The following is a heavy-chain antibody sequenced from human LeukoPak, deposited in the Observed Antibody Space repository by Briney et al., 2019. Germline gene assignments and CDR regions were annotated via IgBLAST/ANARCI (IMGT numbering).Heavy chain of an antibody. Sequence: SETLSLTCTVSGYSISSGYYWGWIRQPPGKGLEWIGSIYHSGSTYYNPSLKSRVTISVDTSKNQFSLKLSSVTAADTAVYYCARKGGSSDRYYFDYWGQGTLVTVSS. CDR3: ARKGGSSDRYYFDY. J-gene: IGHJ4*02. CDR2: IYHSGST. D-gene: IGHD6-13*01. CDR1: GYSISSGYY. V-gene: IGHV4-38-2*02.